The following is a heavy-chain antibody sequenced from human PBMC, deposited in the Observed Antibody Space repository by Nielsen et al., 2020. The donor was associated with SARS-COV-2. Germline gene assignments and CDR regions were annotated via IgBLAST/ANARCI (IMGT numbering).Heavy chain of an antibody. CDR1: GFTISTYA. CDR2: ISVSGSTT. D-gene: IGHD1-1*01. Sequence: GESLKISCVVSGFTISTYAMSWVRQAPGKGLEWVSAISVSGSTTYYTDSVEGRFTISRDNSKNTLYLQMDSLKAEDTAVYYCGRDQGWKGNDYWGQGTLVTVSS. CDR3: GRDQGWKGNDY. V-gene: IGHV3-23*01. J-gene: IGHJ4*02.